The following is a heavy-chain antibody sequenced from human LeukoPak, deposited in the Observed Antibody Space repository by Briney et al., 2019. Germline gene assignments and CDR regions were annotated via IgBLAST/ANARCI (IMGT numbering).Heavy chain of an antibody. CDR2: TYYRSKWYN. V-gene: IGHV6-1*01. CDR1: GDSVSSNSAA. Sequence: SQTLSLTCAISGDSVSSNSAAWNWIRQSPSRGLEWLGRTYYRSKWYNGYAVSVKSRISVNPDTSKNQFSLQLNSVTPEDTAVYYCARDPRWLRYGGYFDYWGQGTLVTVSS. J-gene: IGHJ4*02. CDR3: ARDPRWLRYGGYFDY. D-gene: IGHD5-24*01.